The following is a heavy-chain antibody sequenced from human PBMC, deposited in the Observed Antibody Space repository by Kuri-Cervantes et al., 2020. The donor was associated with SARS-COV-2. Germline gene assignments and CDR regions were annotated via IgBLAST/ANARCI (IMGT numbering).Heavy chain of an antibody. Sequence: GGSLRLSCAASGFTFSSYAMSWVRQAPGKGLEWVSSISSSSSYIYYADSVKGRFTISRDNAKNSLYLQMNSLRAEDTAVYYCARASGPVTTFDYWGQGTLVTVSS. CDR3: ARASGPVTTFDY. V-gene: IGHV3-21*01. D-gene: IGHD4-17*01. CDR2: ISSSSSYI. CDR1: GFTFSSYA. J-gene: IGHJ4*02.